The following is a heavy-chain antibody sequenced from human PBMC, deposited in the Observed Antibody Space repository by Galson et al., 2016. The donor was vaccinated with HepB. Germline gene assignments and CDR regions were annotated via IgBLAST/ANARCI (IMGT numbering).Heavy chain of an antibody. J-gene: IGHJ4*02. V-gene: IGHV4-61*01. D-gene: IGHD5-18*01. CDR3: PRYTWIHLWPTAYFDY. CDR2: IYYSGST. CDR1: GGSNSSSSYY. Sequence: ETLSLTCTVSGGSNSSSSYYWSWIRQPPGKGLEWIGYIYYSGSTNYNPSLKSRVTISVDTSKNQFSLKLSSVTAADTAVYDCPRYTWIHLWPTAYFDYWGQGTLVTVSS.